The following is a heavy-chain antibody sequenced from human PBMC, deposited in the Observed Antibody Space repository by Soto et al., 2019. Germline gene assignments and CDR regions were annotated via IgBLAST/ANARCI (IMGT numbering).Heavy chain of an antibody. CDR3: ARAPRGNYGYPSYFDY. V-gene: IGHV4-59*01. CDR1: RGSISSYY. Sequence: PSETLSLTCTVSRGSISSYYWSWIRQPPGKGLEWIGYIYYSGSTNYNPSLKSRVTISVDTSKNQFSLKLSSVTAADTAVYYCARAPRGNYGYPSYFDYWGQGTLVTVSS. D-gene: IGHD3-10*01. J-gene: IGHJ4*02. CDR2: IYYSGST.